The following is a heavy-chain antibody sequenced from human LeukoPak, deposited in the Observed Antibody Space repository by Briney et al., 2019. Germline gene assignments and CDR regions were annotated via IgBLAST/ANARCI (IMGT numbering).Heavy chain of an antibody. V-gene: IGHV3-21*01. Sequence: GGSLRLSCAASGFTFSSYSMNWVRQAPGKGLEWVSSISSSSYIYYADSVKGRFTISRDNAKNSLYLQMNSLRAEDTAVYYCARYHAAASDAFDIWGQGTMVTVSS. D-gene: IGHD6-13*01. CDR2: ISSSSYI. J-gene: IGHJ3*02. CDR1: GFTFSSYS. CDR3: ARYHAAASDAFDI.